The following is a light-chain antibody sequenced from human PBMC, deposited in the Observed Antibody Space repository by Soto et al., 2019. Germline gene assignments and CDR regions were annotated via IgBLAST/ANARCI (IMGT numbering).Light chain of an antibody. J-gene: IGKJ3*01. CDR2: GAS. Sequence: EIVLTQSPGTLSLSPGERATLSCRASQSVSSSYLAWYQQKPGQAPRLLIYGASSRATGIPDRFSGGGSGTDFTLTISRLEHEDFVVYYCQQYGSSPPRFTFGPGTKVDIK. CDR3: QQYGSSPPRFT. CDR1: QSVSSSY. V-gene: IGKV3-20*01.